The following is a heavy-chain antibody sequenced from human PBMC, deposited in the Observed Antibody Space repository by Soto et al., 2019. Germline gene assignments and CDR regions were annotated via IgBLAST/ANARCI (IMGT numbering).Heavy chain of an antibody. D-gene: IGHD3-10*01. Sequence: GSMKVSRQASGYAFTHHGISWVRQAPGQGLEWMGWISAYNGNTNYAQKLQGRVTMTTDTSTSTAYMELRSLRSDDMAVYYCARGEVLGDYWGQGTLVTVSS. CDR3: ARGEVLGDY. J-gene: IGHJ4*02. CDR2: ISAYNGNT. CDR1: GYAFTHHG. V-gene: IGHV1-18*03.